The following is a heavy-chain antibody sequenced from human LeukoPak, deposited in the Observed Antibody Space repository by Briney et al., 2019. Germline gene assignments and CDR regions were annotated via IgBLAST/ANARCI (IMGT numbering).Heavy chain of an antibody. Sequence: PGGSLRLSCAASGFTFSTYRMSWVRQAPGKGLVWVSHIKTDGITTNYADSVKGRFTISRDNAKNTVYLQMNSLRPEDTAVYYCAGSYYADFGSTYSLDYWGQGTLVTVSS. CDR1: GFTFSTYR. CDR2: IKTDGITT. J-gene: IGHJ4*02. D-gene: IGHD4-17*01. V-gene: IGHV3-74*01. CDR3: AGSYYADFGSTYSLDY.